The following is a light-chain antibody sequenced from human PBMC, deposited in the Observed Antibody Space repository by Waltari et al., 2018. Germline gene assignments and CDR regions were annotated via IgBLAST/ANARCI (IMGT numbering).Light chain of an antibody. Sequence: DIQMTQSPSSLSASVGDRVSITCRASQGISNSLAWYQQKPGKAPKLLLYAASRLESGVPPRFSGSGTGADYTLTISSLQPEDFATYYRQQYYSTLALTFGGGTKVEIK. J-gene: IGKJ4*01. V-gene: IGKV1-NL1*01. CDR3: QQYYSTLALT. CDR1: QGISNS. CDR2: AAS.